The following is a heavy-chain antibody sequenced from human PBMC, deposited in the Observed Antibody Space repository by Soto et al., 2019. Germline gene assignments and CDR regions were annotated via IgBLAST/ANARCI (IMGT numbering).Heavy chain of an antibody. CDR3: ARASSGYDLGDDF. J-gene: IGHJ4*02. Sequence: GGSLRLSCTASGFDFGDYSFHWVHQAPGKGLEWLSYISFSSKTIYYADSVKGRFTVSRDNAKKSLYLQMHTLRVEDTAVYYCARASSGYDLGDDFWGQGTLVTVSS. D-gene: IGHD5-12*01. CDR1: GFDFGDYS. CDR2: ISFSSKTI. V-gene: IGHV3-48*01.